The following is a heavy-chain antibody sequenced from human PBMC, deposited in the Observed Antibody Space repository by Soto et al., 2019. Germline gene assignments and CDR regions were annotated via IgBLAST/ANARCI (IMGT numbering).Heavy chain of an antibody. D-gene: IGHD5-18*01. Sequence: TCSVSGGSISSNSYFWDWIRQSPGKGLEWIGSVHFRGSTYYNPSLKSRVTISVDTSKNQFSLKLTSVTAADRAVYYCARRGPNNSYGYDHRLDPWGQGTLVTVSS. CDR3: ARRGPNNSYGYDHRLDP. CDR2: VHFRGST. CDR1: GGSISSNSYF. J-gene: IGHJ5*02. V-gene: IGHV4-39*01.